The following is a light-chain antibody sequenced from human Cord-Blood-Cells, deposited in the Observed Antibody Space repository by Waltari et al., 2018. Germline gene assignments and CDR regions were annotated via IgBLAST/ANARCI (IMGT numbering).Light chain of an antibody. J-gene: IGKJ1*01. Sequence: DIQMTQPPSSLYASVGDSVTITCRASQSISSYLNWYQQKPGNAPKLLIYAASSLQSGVPSRFSGSGSGTDFTLTISSLQPEDFATYYCQQSYSTPRTFGQGTKVEIK. CDR2: AAS. CDR1: QSISSY. V-gene: IGKV1-39*01. CDR3: QQSYSTPRT.